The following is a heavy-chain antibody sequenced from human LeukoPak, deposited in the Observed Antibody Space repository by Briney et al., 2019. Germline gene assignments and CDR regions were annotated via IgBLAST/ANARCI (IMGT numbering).Heavy chain of an antibody. V-gene: IGHV3-11*01. CDR1: GFTFSDYN. Sequence: GGSLRLSCAASGFTFSDYNMRWIRQAPGKGLEWVSSISRSGSTKYYADSVKGGFTISRDKAKKSVFLQMNSLRAEDTAVYYCARVLRYCSGGNCYSGGLGYMDVWGKGTTVTISS. CDR3: ARVLRYCSGGNCYSGGLGYMDV. CDR2: ISRSGSTK. J-gene: IGHJ6*03. D-gene: IGHD2-15*01.